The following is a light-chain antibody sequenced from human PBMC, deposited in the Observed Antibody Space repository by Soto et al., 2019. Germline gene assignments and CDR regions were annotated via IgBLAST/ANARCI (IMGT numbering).Light chain of an antibody. V-gene: IGKV1-27*01. J-gene: IGKJ2*01. CDR2: LAS. CDR3: QNYDSAPYT. CDR1: QGINSY. Sequence: DIQMTQSPSSLSASVGDRVTITCRTSQGINSYLAWYQQKPGKVPKLLIYLASTLQSGVPSRFSGSGSRTDFTLTIRSLQPEDVATYYCQNYDSAPYTFGQGTKL.